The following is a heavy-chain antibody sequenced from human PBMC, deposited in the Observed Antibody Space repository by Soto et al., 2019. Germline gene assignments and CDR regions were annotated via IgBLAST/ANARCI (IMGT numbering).Heavy chain of an antibody. V-gene: IGHV4-31*02. D-gene: IGHD3-3*01. Sequence: SETLSLTCTVSGGSISSGGYYWSWIRQHPGKVLEWIGYIYYSGSTYYNPSLRSRVTISVDTSKNQFSLKLSSVTAADTAVYYCARESARFLEWLIDYWGQGTLVTVSS. CDR1: GGSISSGGYY. J-gene: IGHJ4*02. CDR3: ARESARFLEWLIDY. CDR2: IYYSGST.